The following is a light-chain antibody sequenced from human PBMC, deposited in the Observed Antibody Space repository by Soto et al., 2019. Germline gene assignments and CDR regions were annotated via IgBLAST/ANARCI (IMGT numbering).Light chain of an antibody. V-gene: IGKV3-15*01. CDR2: GVY. CDR1: QRISNN. Sequence: EIVMTQSPATLSVSPGERATLSCRASQRISNNLAWYQQKPGQAPRLLIYGVYSRATGVPARFSGSGSGTEFTLTISSLQSEDFAVYYCQQYNEWPCCTFGQGTKLEI. CDR3: QQYNEWPCCT. J-gene: IGKJ2*02.